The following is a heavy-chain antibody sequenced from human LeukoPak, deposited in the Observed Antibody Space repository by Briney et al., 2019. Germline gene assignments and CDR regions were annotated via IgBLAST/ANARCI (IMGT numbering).Heavy chain of an antibody. J-gene: IGHJ6*02. CDR3: ARAALESITIFGVVKGPGMDV. CDR1: GYTFTSYG. V-gene: IGHV1-18*01. CDR2: ISAYNGNT. D-gene: IGHD3-3*01. Sequence: VASVKVSCKASGYTFTSYGISWVRQAPGQGLEWMGWISAYNGNTNYAQKLQGRVTMTTDTSTSTAYMELRSLRSDDTAVYYCARAALESITIFGVVKGPGMDVWAKGPRSPSP.